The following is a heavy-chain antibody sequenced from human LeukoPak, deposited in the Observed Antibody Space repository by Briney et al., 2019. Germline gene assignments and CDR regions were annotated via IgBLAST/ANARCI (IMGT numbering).Heavy chain of an antibody. Sequence: SETLSLTCTVSGGSISSSSYYWGWIRQPPGKGLEWIGSIYYSGSTYYNPSLKSRVTVSVDKSKNQFSLNLSSVTVADTAVYYCARDRDAYYYYYMDVWGKGTTVTVSS. J-gene: IGHJ6*03. CDR3: ARDRDAYYYYYMDV. CDR1: GGSISSSSYY. V-gene: IGHV4-39*07. CDR2: IYYSGST.